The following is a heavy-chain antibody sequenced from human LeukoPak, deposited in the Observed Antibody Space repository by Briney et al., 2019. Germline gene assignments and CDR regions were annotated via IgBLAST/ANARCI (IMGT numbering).Heavy chain of an antibody. D-gene: IGHD6-19*01. CDR2: INTNTGNP. Sequence: ASVKVSCKASGYTFTGYYMHWVRQAPGQGLEWMGWINTNTGNPTYAQGFTGRFVFSLDTSVSTAYLQISSLKSEDTAVYYCARVGGIAVAGLRYWGQGTLVAVSS. J-gene: IGHJ4*02. CDR1: GYTFTGYY. V-gene: IGHV7-4-1*02. CDR3: ARVGGIAVAGLRY.